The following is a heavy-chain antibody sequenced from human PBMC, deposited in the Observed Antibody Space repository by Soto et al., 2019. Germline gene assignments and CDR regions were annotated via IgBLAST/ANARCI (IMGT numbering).Heavy chain of an antibody. V-gene: IGHV1-3*01. CDR2: INAGNGNT. D-gene: IGHD6-13*01. J-gene: IGHJ6*02. CDR1: GYTFTSYA. CDR3: ARVEQQLVENTAYYYGMDV. Sequence: ASVKVSRKASGYTFTSYAMHWVRQAPGQRLEWMGWINAGNGNTKYSQKFQGRVTITRDTSASTAYMELSSLRSEDTAVYYCARVEQQLVENTAYYYGMDVWGQGTTVTVSS.